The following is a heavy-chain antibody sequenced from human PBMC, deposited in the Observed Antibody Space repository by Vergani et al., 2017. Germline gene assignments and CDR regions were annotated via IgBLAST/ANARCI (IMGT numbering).Heavy chain of an antibody. Sequence: VQLVESGGGVVQPGRSLRLSCAASGFTFSSYSMNWVRQAPGKGLEWVSYISSSGSTIYYADSVKGRFTISRDNAKNSLYLQMNSLRAEDTAVYYCARGGSSWPIYFDYWGQGTLVTVSS. V-gene: IGHV3-48*04. CDR2: ISSSGSTI. CDR3: ARGGSSWPIYFDY. D-gene: IGHD6-13*01. J-gene: IGHJ4*02. CDR1: GFTFSSYS.